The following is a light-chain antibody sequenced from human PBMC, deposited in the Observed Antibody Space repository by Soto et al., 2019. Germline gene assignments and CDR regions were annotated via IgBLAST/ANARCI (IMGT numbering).Light chain of an antibody. CDR2: DVS. CDR1: SSDVGGYNY. V-gene: IGLV2-11*01. CDR3: CSYVGRNTYV. J-gene: IGLJ1*01. Sequence: QSALTQPASVSGSPGQSITISCTGTSSDVGGYNYVSWYQQHPGKAPKLMIYDVSKRPSGVPNRFSGSKSGNTASLTISGLRAEDAADYYCCSYVGRNTYVFGTRTKLTVL.